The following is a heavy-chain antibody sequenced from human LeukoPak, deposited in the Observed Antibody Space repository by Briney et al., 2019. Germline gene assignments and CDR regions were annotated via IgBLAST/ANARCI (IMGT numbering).Heavy chain of an antibody. D-gene: IGHD1-26*01. CDR2: IHYSGST. CDR3: ARARVGATSDDALDI. CDR1: GGSMSTYY. Sequence: SETLSLTCTVSGGSMSTYYWSRLPQPPGKGLEWIGYIHYSGSTSYNPSLRSRVTISGDMSKNQFSLKLSSVIAADTAVYYCARARVGATSDDALDIWGQGTMVTVSS. J-gene: IGHJ3*02. V-gene: IGHV4-59*01.